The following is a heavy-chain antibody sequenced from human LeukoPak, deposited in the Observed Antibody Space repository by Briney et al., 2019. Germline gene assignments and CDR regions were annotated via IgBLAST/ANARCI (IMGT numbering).Heavy chain of an antibody. D-gene: IGHD1-26*01. V-gene: IGHV3-33*01. CDR3: ASPVGAPDY. CDR2: IWYDGSNK. Sequence: PGRSLRLSCAASGFTFSSYGMHWVRQAPGKGLEWVAVIWYDGSNKYYADSVKGRFTISRDNSKNTLYLQMNSLRAEDTAVYYCASPVGAPDYWGQGTLVIVSS. J-gene: IGHJ4*02. CDR1: GFTFSSYG.